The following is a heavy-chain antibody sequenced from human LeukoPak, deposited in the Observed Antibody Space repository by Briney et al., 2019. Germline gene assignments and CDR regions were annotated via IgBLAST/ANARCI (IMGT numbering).Heavy chain of an antibody. CDR1: GFTFNNYA. CDR3: AKVPYSDYGSGRPPFMDV. Sequence: GGSLRLSCAASGFTFNNYAMSWVRQPPGKGLEWVPTISDSGSNTYYADSVKGRFTISRDNYRNTLYLQMDSLRAEDTAIYYCAKVPYSDYGSGRPPFMDVWGQGTTVAVSS. V-gene: IGHV3-23*01. D-gene: IGHD3-10*01. CDR2: ISDSGSNT. J-gene: IGHJ6*02.